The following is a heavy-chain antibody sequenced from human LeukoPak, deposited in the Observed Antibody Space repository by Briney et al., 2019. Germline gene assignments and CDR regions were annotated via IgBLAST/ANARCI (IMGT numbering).Heavy chain of an antibody. D-gene: IGHD3-10*01. CDR2: IYHSGST. V-gene: IGHV4-61*01. Sequence: SETLSLTCSVSGDSVSSSTYYWSWIRQPPGRGLEWIAYIYHSGSTNYNPSLKSRVTTSVDTAKNQFSLKLSSVTAADTAVYYCARGNYFGSGSLYNWFDPWGQGTLVTVSS. CDR1: GDSVSSSTYY. J-gene: IGHJ5*02. CDR3: ARGNYFGSGSLYNWFDP.